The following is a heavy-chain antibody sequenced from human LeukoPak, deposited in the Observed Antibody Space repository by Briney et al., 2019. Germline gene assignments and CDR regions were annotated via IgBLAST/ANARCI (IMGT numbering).Heavy chain of an antibody. V-gene: IGHV4-39*07. D-gene: IGHD3-3*01. CDR1: GGSISSSGYY. J-gene: IGHJ3*02. CDR2: IYYSGST. Sequence: SSETLSLTCTVSGGSISSSGYYWGWIRQPPGKGLEWTGSIYYSGSTYYNPSLKSRVTISIDTSKNQFSLKLSSVTAADTAVYYCARDFWSGYYGPPGGDYAFDIWGQGTMVTVSS. CDR3: ARDFWSGYYGPPGGDYAFDI.